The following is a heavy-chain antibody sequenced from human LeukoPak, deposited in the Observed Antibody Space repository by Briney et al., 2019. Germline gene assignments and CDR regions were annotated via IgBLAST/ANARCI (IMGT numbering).Heavy chain of an antibody. CDR3: ARETYYYDSSGYPGIDY. CDR1: GYTFTSCG. J-gene: IGHJ4*02. V-gene: IGHV1-18*01. Sequence: ASVKVSCKASGYTFTSCGISWVRQAPGQGLEWMGWISAYNGNTNYAQKLQGRVTMTTDTSTSTAYMELRSLRSDDTAVYYCARETYYYDSSGYPGIDYWGQGTLVTVSS. D-gene: IGHD3-22*01. CDR2: ISAYNGNT.